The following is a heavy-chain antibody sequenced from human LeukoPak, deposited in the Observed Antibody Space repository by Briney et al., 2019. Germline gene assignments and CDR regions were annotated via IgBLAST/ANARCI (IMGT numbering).Heavy chain of an antibody. CDR3: TTDHRTIYGVVFPDY. CDR2: ISGSGART. CDR1: GFTFSSYA. J-gene: IGHJ4*02. D-gene: IGHD3-3*01. Sequence: GGSLGLSCAASGFTFSSYAMSWVRQAPGKGLEWVSVISGSGARTSYADSVKGRFTVSRDNSKNTLYLQMNSLRAEDTAVYYCTTDHRTIYGVVFPDYWGQGTLVTVSS. V-gene: IGHV3-23*01.